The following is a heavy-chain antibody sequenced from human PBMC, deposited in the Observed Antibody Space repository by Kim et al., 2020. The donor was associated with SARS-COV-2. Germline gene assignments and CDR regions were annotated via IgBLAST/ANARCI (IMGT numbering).Heavy chain of an antibody. V-gene: IGHV3-30*04. J-gene: IGHJ6*02. CDR3: ARDLCSGGSCYLEGYYYYYGMDV. CDR2: ISYDGSNK. Sequence: GGSLRLSCAASGFTFSSYAMHWVRQAPGKGLEWVAVISYDGSNKYYADSVKGRFTISRDNSKNTLYLQMNSLRAEDTAVYYCARDLCSGGSCYLEGYYYYYGMDVWGQGTTVTGSS. D-gene: IGHD2-15*01. CDR1: GFTFSSYA.